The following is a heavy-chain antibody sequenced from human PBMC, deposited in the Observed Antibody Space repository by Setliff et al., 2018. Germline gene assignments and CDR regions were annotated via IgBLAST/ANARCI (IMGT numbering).Heavy chain of an antibody. D-gene: IGHD3-10*01. CDR3: ARSSSGSPHYYYAMDV. Sequence: SETLSLTCSASGDPISTSSYYWGWIRQPPGKGLEWIGSIYYRGSTYHNPSLKSRVTVSVDTSKNQFSLKLSSVTAADTAVYYCARSSSGSPHYYYAMDVWGQGTTVTVSS. J-gene: IGHJ6*02. CDR1: GDPISTSSYY. V-gene: IGHV4-39*07. CDR2: IYYRGST.